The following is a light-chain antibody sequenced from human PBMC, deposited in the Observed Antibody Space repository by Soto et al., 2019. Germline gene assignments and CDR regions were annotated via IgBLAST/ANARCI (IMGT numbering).Light chain of an antibody. Sequence: EIVLTQSPATLSLSPGQRATLSCRAGQSVGSSLAWYQQKPGQAPRLLIYGASSRATGIPDRFSGSGSGTDFTLTISRLEPEDFAVYYCQQYGSSPPELTFGGGTKVDIK. J-gene: IGKJ4*01. CDR1: QSVGSS. CDR3: QQYGSSPPELT. V-gene: IGKV3-20*01. CDR2: GAS.